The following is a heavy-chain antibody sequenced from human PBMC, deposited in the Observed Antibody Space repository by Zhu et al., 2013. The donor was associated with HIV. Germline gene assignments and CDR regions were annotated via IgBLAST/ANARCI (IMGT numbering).Heavy chain of an antibody. CDR2: INPNSGGT. D-gene: IGHD3-16*01. J-gene: IGHJ5*02. Sequence: QVQLVQSGAELKKPGASLKVSCKASDYTVTGYYIHWVRQAPGQGLEWMGWINPNSGGTRFAEKFQGRVTMTRDTSINTVYMELSRMTFDDTAVYYCAGGPEMITRRREWFDPWGQGTLVTVPS. V-gene: IGHV1-2*02. CDR3: AGGPEMITRRREWFDP. CDR1: DYTVTGYY.